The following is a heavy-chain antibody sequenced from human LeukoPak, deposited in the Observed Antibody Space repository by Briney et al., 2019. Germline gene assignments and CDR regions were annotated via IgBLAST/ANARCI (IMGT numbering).Heavy chain of an antibody. CDR2: IYTSGST. CDR1: GGSISGYY. V-gene: IGHV4-4*07. J-gene: IGHJ4*02. CDR3: ARGPDYSDSSGYFKY. Sequence: SETLSLTCTVSGGSISGYYWSWIRQPAGKGLEWMGRIYTSGSTNYNPSLSSRVSISVDKSKHQFCLILSSLTAADTAVYYCARGPDYSDSSGYFKYWGQGTLVTVSS. D-gene: IGHD3-22*01.